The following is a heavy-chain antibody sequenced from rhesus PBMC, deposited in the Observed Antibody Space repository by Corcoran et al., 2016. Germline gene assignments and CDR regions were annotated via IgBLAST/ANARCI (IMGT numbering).Heavy chain of an antibody. CDR2: IYGGGSTT. D-gene: IGHD2-39*01. CDR1: GGSISSDY. CDR3: ARGVSAIGP. V-gene: IGHV4S11*01. J-gene: IGHJ4*01. Sequence: QVQLQESGPGLVKPSETLSLTCAVSGGSISSDYWSWIRQAPGKGLEWIGYIYGGGSTTDYNPSLKGRVTRSVNTSKNQVSLKVTSVTAADTAVYYCARGVSAIGPWGQGLLVTVS.